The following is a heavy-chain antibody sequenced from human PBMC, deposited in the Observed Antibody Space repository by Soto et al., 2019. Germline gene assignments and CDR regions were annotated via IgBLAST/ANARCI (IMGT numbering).Heavy chain of an antibody. J-gene: IGHJ6*02. CDR3: ASERYYDSRALGHYGMDV. CDR2: IWYDGSNK. Sequence: PGGSLRLSCAASGFTFSSYGMHWVRQAPGKGLEWVAVIWYDGSNKYYADSVKGRFTISRDNSKNTLYLQMNSLRAEDTAVYYCASERYYDSRALGHYGMDVWGQGTTVTVSS. V-gene: IGHV3-33*01. D-gene: IGHD3-22*01. CDR1: GFTFSSYG.